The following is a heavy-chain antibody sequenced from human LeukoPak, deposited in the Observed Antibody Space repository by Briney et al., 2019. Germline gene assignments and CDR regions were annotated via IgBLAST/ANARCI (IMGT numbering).Heavy chain of an antibody. J-gene: IGHJ4*02. CDR1: GYTFTTYD. CDR2: MNPNSGNT. V-gene: IGHV1-8*01. D-gene: IGHD3-10*01. CDR3: ARANYYGSGKKDLDY. Sequence: WASVKVSCKASGYTFTTYDISWVRQATGQGLEWMGWMNPNSGNTGYAQKFQGRVTMTRNTPMSTAYMELNSLRSEDTAVYYCARANYYGSGKKDLDYWGQGTLVTVSS.